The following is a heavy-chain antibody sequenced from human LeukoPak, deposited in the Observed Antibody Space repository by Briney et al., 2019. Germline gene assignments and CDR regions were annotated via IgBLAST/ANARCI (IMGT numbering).Heavy chain of an antibody. V-gene: IGHV4-4*07. CDR1: GASINSYY. CDR2: SYISGST. Sequence: PSETLSLTCTVSGASINSYYWNWIRQPAGKGLEWIGRSYISGSTDYNPSLKSRVTVSVDTSQNQFSLKLTSVTAAYTAVYYCARGGLNFDAFDIWGQGTMVTVSS. CDR3: ARGGLNFDAFDI. J-gene: IGHJ3*02. D-gene: IGHD1-7*01.